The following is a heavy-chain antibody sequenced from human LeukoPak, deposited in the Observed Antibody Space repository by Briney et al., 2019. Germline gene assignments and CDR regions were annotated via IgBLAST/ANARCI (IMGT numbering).Heavy chain of an antibody. CDR1: GFTFSSYA. CDR2: VSGSGGST. CDR3: AKPSSAYYNAIGY. J-gene: IGHJ4*02. Sequence: GGSLRLSCAASGFTFSSYAMSWVRQAPGKGLEWVSSVSGSGGSTYYADSVKGRFTISRENSKNTLYLQMNSLRDEDTAVYYCAKPSSAYYNAIGYWGQGTLVTVSS. D-gene: IGHD6-19*01. V-gene: IGHV3-23*01.